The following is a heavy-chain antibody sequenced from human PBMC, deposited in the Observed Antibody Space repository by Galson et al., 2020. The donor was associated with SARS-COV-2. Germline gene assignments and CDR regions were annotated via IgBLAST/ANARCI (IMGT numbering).Heavy chain of an antibody. D-gene: IGHD6-13*01. CDR3: ARETIAAAGSYYYYGMDV. CDR1: GFTFSSYW. Sequence: GESLKISCAASGFTFSSYWMSWVRQAPGKGLEWVANIKQDGSEKYYVDSVKGRFTISRDNAKNSLYLQMNSLRAEDTAVYYCARETIAAAGSYYYYGMDVWGQGTTVTVSS. J-gene: IGHJ6*02. CDR2: IKQDGSEK. V-gene: IGHV3-7*01.